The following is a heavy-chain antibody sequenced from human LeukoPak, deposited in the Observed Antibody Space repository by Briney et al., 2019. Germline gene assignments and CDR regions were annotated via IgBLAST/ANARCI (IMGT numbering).Heavy chain of an antibody. J-gene: IGHJ6*03. CDR1: GDSISSYY. Sequence: PSETLSLTCTVSGDSISSYYWSWIRQPPGKGLEWIGYIHYSGSTNYNPYLKSRVTISVDTSKNQFSLKLSSVTAADTAVYYCARVVGSVYYYYMDVWGKGTTVTISS. D-gene: IGHD3-10*01. CDR2: IHYSGST. CDR3: ARVVGSVYYYYMDV. V-gene: IGHV4-59*12.